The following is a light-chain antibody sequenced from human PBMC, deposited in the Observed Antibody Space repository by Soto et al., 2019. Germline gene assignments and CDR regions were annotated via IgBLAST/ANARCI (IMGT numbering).Light chain of an antibody. CDR1: SSDVGSYKL. CDR2: EVI. Sequence: QSVLTQPASVSGSPGQSITISCIGTSSDVGSYKLVSWYQQHPGKAPKLLIFEVIDRPSGVSDRFSGSKSGNTASLTISSLQFEDEADYYCCSYTTTYTLVFGGGTKLTVL. CDR3: CSYTTTYTLV. J-gene: IGLJ3*02. V-gene: IGLV2-14*02.